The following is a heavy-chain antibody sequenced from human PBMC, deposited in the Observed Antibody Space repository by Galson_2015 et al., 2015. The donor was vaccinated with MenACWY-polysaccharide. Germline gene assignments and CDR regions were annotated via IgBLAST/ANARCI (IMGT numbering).Heavy chain of an antibody. Sequence: SLRLSCAASGFGFSIYWMSWVRRAPGKGLEFVANIKGDGSEKYYEDSVKGRFTISRVNAKNSLYLQMNSLRVEDTAVYYCARGGSWSEYWGQGTLVTVSS. CDR2: IKGDGSEK. V-gene: IGHV3-7*01. J-gene: IGHJ4*02. D-gene: IGHD6-13*01. CDR1: GFGFSIYW. CDR3: ARGGSWSEY.